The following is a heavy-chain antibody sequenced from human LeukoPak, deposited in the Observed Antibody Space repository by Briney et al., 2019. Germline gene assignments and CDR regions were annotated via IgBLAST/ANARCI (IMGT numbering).Heavy chain of an antibody. CDR2: IYYSGST. Sequence: PSETLSLTCTVSGGSISSSSYYWGWIRQPPGKGLEWIGSIYYSGSTYYNPSLKSRVTISVDTSKNRFSLKLSSVTAADTAVYYCASLYYYDSSGFPYYFDYWGQGTLVTVSS. CDR3: ASLYYYDSSGFPYYFDY. D-gene: IGHD3-22*01. V-gene: IGHV4-39*01. J-gene: IGHJ4*02. CDR1: GGSISSSSYY.